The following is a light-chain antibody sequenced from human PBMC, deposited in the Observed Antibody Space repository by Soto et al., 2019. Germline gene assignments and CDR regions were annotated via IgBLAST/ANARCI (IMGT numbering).Light chain of an antibody. CDR1: SSDVGGYKF. CDR2: DVT. V-gene: IGLV2-14*01. Sequence: QPVLTQPASVSGSPGQSITISCTGTSSDVGGYKFVSWYQQYPGKAPKLMIFDVTNRPSGVSNRFSGSKSGNTASLTISGLQPEDEADYYCSSSTSSTTLIFGGGTKLTVL. J-gene: IGLJ2*01. CDR3: SSSTSSTTLI.